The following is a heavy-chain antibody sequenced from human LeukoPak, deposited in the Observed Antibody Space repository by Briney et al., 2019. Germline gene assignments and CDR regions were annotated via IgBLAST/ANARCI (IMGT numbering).Heavy chain of an antibody. J-gene: IGHJ4*02. CDR2: MYYSGST. CDR3: VEHGNNDGGKSFDY. D-gene: IGHD4-23*01. CDR1: GGSISSGIYY. V-gene: IGHV4-39*01. Sequence: SETLSLTCTVSGGSISSGIYYRGWIRQPPGKGLEWIGSMYYSGSTYYNPSLKSRVTISADTSKKQFSLKLSPVTAADTAVYYCVEHGNNDGGKSFDYWGQGTLVTVSS.